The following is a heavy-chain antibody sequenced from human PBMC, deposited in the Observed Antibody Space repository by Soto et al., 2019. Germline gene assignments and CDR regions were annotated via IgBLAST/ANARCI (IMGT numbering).Heavy chain of an antibody. CDR2: IWNDGSNE. V-gene: IGHV3-33*01. D-gene: IGHD2-8*02. Sequence: QVHLVQSGGGVVQPGGSLRLSCVASGFNFNAYGMHWVRQAPGKGLEWVAIIWNDGSNEYYADSVKGRFTTSRDNSKNTLFLQMDRLSAEDTAIYYCASDDPGGGLTYVFDHWGQGILVTVSS. CDR3: ASDDPGGGLTYVFDH. J-gene: IGHJ4*02. CDR1: GFNFNAYG.